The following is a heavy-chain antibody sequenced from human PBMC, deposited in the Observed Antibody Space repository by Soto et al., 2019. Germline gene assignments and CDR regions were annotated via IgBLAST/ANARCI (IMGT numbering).Heavy chain of an antibody. D-gene: IGHD6-19*01. J-gene: IGHJ6*02. CDR1: GYPYTNSY. CDR2: IHPNTGGT. V-gene: IGHV1-2*02. CDR3: ASDFRTRGWFRQAGNFAMDV. Sequence: QVQLVQSGAEVRKPGASVKVSCKASGYPYTNSYMHWVRQAPGQGLEWMGWIHPNTGGTNYPQKLQGRVTMTRDTSVSTVYMELNRLTSDDTAIYFCASDFRTRGWFRQAGNFAMDVWGQGTRVTVS.